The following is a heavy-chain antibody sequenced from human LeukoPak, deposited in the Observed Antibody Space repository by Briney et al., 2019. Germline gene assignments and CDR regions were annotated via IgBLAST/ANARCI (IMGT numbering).Heavy chain of an antibody. D-gene: IGHD3-22*01. CDR3: AREQAYELGGYFQH. CDR2: ISYDGSNK. CDR1: GFTFSSYA. J-gene: IGHJ1*01. Sequence: PGGSLRLSCAASGFTFSSYAMHWVRQAPGKGLEWVAVISYDGSNKYYADSVKGRFTISRDNSKNTLYLQMNSLRAEDTAVYYCAREQAYELGGYFQHWGQGTLVTVSS. V-gene: IGHV3-30-3*01.